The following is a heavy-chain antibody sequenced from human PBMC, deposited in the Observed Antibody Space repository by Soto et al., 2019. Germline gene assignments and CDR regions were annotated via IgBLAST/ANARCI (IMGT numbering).Heavy chain of an antibody. CDR1: GFTLRDHY. J-gene: IGHJ4*02. CDR2: ISSSGFTV. CDR3: AREMATINFDY. V-gene: IGHV3-11*01. D-gene: IGHD5-12*01. Sequence: QVQLVESGGGLVKPGGSLRLSCAASGFTLRDHYMSWIRHAPGKGLEWLSYISSSGFTVDYADSVKGRFTISRDNAKNSLYLQMISLRAEDTAVYYCAREMATINFDYWGLGTLVTVSS.